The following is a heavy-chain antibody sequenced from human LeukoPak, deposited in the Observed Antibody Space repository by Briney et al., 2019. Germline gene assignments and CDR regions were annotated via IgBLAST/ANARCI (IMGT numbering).Heavy chain of an antibody. V-gene: IGHV3-30*18. D-gene: IGHD3-10*01. CDR3: AKDGGVYGSGSYYYYGMDV. CDR1: GFTFSSYG. CDR2: ISYDGSNK. J-gene: IGHJ6*02. Sequence: GGSLRLSWAASGFTFSSYGMHWVRQAPGKGLEGVAVISYDGSNKYYADSVKGRFTISRDNSKNTLYLQMNSLRAENTAVYYCAKDGGVYGSGSYYYYGMDVWGQGTTVTVSS.